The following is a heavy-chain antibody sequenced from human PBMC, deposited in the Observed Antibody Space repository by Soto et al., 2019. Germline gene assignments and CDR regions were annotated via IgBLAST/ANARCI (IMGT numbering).Heavy chain of an antibody. CDR2: ISSSGSTI. V-gene: IGHV3-48*03. Sequence: PGGVLKLSCSASGFTFSIYEMNWVRQAPGKGLEWVLYISSSGSTIYYADSVKGRFTISRDNAKNSLYLQMNSLRAEDTAVYYCARDIDDILTGYNWFDPWGQGNLVTVSS. CDR3: ARDIDDILTGYNWFDP. D-gene: IGHD3-9*01. CDR1: GFTFSIYE. J-gene: IGHJ5*02.